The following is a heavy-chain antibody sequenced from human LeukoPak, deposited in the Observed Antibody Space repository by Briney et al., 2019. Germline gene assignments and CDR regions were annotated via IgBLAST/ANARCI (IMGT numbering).Heavy chain of an antibody. D-gene: IGHD2-2*01. V-gene: IGHV1-8*01. J-gene: IGHJ4*02. CDR1: GYTSTSYD. CDR3: ARPVKRCSSTSCYPPGY. Sequence: ASVKVSCKASGYTSTSYDINWVRQATGQGLEWMGWMNPNSGNTGYAQKFQGRVTMTRNTSISTAYMELSSLRSEDTAVYYCARPVKRCSSTSCYPPGYWGQGTLVTVSS. CDR2: MNPNSGNT.